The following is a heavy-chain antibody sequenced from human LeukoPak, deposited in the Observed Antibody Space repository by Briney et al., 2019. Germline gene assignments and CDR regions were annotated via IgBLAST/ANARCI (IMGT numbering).Heavy chain of an antibody. CDR2: ISWNSGSI. J-gene: IGHJ4*02. CDR1: GFTFDDYA. D-gene: IGHD3-9*01. V-gene: IGHV3-9*01. CDR3: AKDSSDILTGYSQTAGDGLDY. Sequence: PGRSLRLSCAASGFTFDDYAMRWVRQAPGKGLEWVSGISWNSGSIGYADSVKGRFTISRDNAKNSLYLQMNSLRAEDTALYYCAKDSSDILTGYSQTAGDGLDYWGQGTLVTVSS.